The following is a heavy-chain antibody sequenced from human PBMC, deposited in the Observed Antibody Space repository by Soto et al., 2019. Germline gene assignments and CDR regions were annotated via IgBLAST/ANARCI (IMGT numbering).Heavy chain of an antibody. V-gene: IGHV3-7*01. CDR2: IKQGGNEK. J-gene: IGHJ6*02. CDR3: VGALTYEVPYYYYGMDV. Sequence: GKGLEWVANIKQGGNEKFYVDSVKGRFTISRDNDKKSLYLQMDSLRVEDTAVYYCVGALTYEVPYYYYGMDVWGQGTTVTVSS. D-gene: IGHD3-16*01.